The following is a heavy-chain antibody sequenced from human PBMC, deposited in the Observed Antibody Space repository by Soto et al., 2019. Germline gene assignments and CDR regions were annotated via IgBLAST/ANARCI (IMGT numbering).Heavy chain of an antibody. V-gene: IGHV4-4*02. Sequence: QVQLQESGPGLVKPSGTLSLTCAVSSGSISSSNWWSWVRQPPGKGREWIGEIYHSGSTNYNPSLKSRVTISVDKSKNQFSLKLSSVTAADTAVYYCARERYSSGWYDSAFDIWGQGTMVTVSS. CDR1: SGSISSSNW. J-gene: IGHJ3*02. D-gene: IGHD6-19*01. CDR3: ARERYSSGWYDSAFDI. CDR2: IYHSGST.